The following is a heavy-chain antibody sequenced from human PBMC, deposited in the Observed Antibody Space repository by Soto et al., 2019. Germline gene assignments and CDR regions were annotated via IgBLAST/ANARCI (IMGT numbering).Heavy chain of an antibody. CDR3: ARDGYGDYGY. Sequence: QVQLVQSGAEVKKPGTSVKVSCKASGYTFTSNGISWVRQAPGQRLEWMGWISTYNGNTNYAQKVQGRVTMTRDTSTSIAYMELRDLRSDDTAVYYCARDGYGDYGYWGQGSLVTVSS. J-gene: IGHJ4*02. D-gene: IGHD4-17*01. CDR1: GYTFTSNG. CDR2: ISTYNGNT. V-gene: IGHV1-18*01.